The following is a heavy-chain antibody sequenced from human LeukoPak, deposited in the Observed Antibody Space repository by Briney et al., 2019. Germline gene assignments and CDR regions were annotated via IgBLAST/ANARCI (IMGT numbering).Heavy chain of an antibody. CDR1: GGSISSSSYY. D-gene: IGHD5-18*01. Sequence: SGTLSLTCTVSGGSISSSSYYWGWIRQPPGKGLEWIGSIYYSGSTYYNPSLKSRVTISVDTSKNQFSLKLSSVTAADTAVYYCANGGDGYSYATLDYWGQGTLVTVSS. CDR3: ANGGDGYSYATLDY. CDR2: IYYSGST. J-gene: IGHJ4*02. V-gene: IGHV4-39*01.